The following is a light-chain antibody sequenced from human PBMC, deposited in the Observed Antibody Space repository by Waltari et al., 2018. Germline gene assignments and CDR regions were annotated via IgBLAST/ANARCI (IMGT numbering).Light chain of an antibody. CDR3: QSYDNRLSGVI. V-gene: IGLV1-40*01. J-gene: IGLJ2*01. CDR2: GHN. Sequence: QSVLTQPPSVSGAPGQRVTISCAGSSSNIGATYDVHWYQQLPGTAPNPLIYGHNNRPSGDPDRFPGSKSGTAASLAITGRQAEDEADYDCQSYDNRLSGVIFGGGTRLTVL. CDR1: SSNIGATYD.